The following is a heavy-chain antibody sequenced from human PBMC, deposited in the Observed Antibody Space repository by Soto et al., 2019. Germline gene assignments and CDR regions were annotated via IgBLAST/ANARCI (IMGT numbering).Heavy chain of an antibody. D-gene: IGHD1-1*01. CDR3: VRRHVSSTGIDWFDP. V-gene: IGHV1-3*01. CDR2: INAANGDT. Sequence: ALVKVSCKASGYTFTSYGIHWVRQAPGQRLEWMGWINAANGDTKYSPKFQGRVTVTRDTSASTAYMELSSLRSEDTAVYYCVRRHVSSTGIDWFDPWGQGAKDTVSS. J-gene: IGHJ5*02. CDR1: GYTFTSYG.